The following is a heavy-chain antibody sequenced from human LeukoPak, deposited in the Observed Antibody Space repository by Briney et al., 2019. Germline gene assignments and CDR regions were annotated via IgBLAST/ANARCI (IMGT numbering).Heavy chain of an antibody. J-gene: IGHJ5*02. CDR1: GFTVSSNY. CDR2: IYSGGST. Sequence: GGSLRLSCAASGFTVSSNYMSWVRQAPGKGLEWVSVIYSGGSTYYADSVKGRFTISRDNSKNTLYLQMNSLRAEDTAVYYCAKAPASYYGSVNWFDPWGQGTLVTVSS. V-gene: IGHV3-53*01. CDR3: AKAPASYYGSVNWFDP. D-gene: IGHD3-10*01.